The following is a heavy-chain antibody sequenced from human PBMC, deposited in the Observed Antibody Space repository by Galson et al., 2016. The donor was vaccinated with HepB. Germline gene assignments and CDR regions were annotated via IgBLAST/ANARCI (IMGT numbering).Heavy chain of an antibody. CDR3: ATQKLLWFGEGDF. CDR1: GGSITNRNYY. Sequence: SETLSLTCSVSGGSITNRNYYWVWIRQPPGKELEWIGSVYYSGSTYYNPSLKSRVTMSVDTSKNQFSLRLTSVTAADPAVYYCATQKLLWFGEGDFWGQGTLVTVSS. V-gene: IGHV4-39*01. D-gene: IGHD3-10*01. J-gene: IGHJ4*02. CDR2: VYYSGST.